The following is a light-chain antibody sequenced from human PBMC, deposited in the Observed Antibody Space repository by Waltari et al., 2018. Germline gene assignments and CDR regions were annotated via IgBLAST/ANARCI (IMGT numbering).Light chain of an antibody. CDR1: RSIRSN. V-gene: IGKV3-15*01. J-gene: IGKJ1*01. Sequence: EILLTHPPATRSVFPGEGATLSCRASRSIRSNLACYQHKPGKAPRLLIYGASTRATGIPARFSGSGSGTEFTLTISSLQSEDFAVYFCQQYDNWLGTFGQGTKVEIK. CDR2: GAS. CDR3: QQYDNWLGT.